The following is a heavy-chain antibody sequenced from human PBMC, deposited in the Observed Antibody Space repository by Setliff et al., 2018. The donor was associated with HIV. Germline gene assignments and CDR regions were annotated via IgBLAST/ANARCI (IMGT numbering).Heavy chain of an antibody. J-gene: IGHJ1*01. CDR1: GGSISSYY. CDR3: ARAHDLSGYGYNLQH. CDR2: IYYSGSTSSGST. D-gene: IGHD3-22*01. Sequence: SETLSLTCTVSGGSISSYYWSWIRQPPGKGLEWIGYIYYSGSTSSGSTSYNPSLMGRVTLSIDTSKNQFSLKLTSVTAADTAVYYCARAHDLSGYGYNLQHWGQGTLVTVSS. V-gene: IGHV4-59*12.